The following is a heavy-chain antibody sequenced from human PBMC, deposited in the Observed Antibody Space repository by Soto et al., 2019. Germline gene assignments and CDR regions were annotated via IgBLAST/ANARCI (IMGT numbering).Heavy chain of an antibody. D-gene: IGHD3-10*01. V-gene: IGHV3-13*01. CDR2: LGAGGDT. Sequence: EVQLVESGGGLVQPGGSLRLACAASGFTVSSYDMHWVRHVTGKGLEWVSTLGAGGDTYFPDSVKGRFTISRENAKNSLYLQMNHLGAGDTAVYYCARGTMVRGTLDPGISGPLDYWGQGTLVAVSS. CDR3: ARGTMVRGTLDPGISGPLDY. CDR1: GFTVSSYD. J-gene: IGHJ4*02.